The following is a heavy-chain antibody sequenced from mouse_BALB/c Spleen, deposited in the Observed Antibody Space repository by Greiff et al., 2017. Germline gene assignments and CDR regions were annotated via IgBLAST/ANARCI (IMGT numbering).Heavy chain of an antibody. J-gene: IGHJ2*01. CDR2: ISYSGST. CDR3: ARYNDGYSYYFDD. Sequence: EVKLVESGPSLVKPSQTLSLTCSVTGDSITSGYWNWIRKFPGNKLEYMGYISYSGSTYYNPSLKSRISITRDTSKNQYYLQLNSVTTEDTATYYCARYNDGYSYYFDDWGQGTTLTVSS. V-gene: IGHV3-8*02. D-gene: IGHD2-3*01. CDR1: GDSITSGY.